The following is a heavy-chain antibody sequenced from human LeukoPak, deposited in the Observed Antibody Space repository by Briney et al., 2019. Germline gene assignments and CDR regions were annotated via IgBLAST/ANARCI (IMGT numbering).Heavy chain of an antibody. V-gene: IGHV3-48*01. CDR2: ITLSSSTI. Sequence: GGSLRLSCAASGFTFSSYWMNWVRQAPGKGLEWVSYITLSSSTIYYADSVKGRFTISRDNAKNSLYLQMNSLRAEDTAVYYCARETPDSSSWTVFDFWGQGTLVTVSS. D-gene: IGHD6-13*01. CDR3: ARETPDSSSWTVFDF. J-gene: IGHJ4*02. CDR1: GFTFSSYW.